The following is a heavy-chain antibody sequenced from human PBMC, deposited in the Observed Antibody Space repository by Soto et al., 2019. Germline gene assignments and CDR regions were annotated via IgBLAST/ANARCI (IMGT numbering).Heavy chain of an antibody. Sequence: SETLSLTCTVSGGSISSSRYYWGWIRQPPGKGLEWIGSIFYSGSTYHNPSLKSRVTISVDTSKNQFSLKLSSVTAADTAVYYCARHPPASLDAFDIWGQGTMVTVSS. V-gene: IGHV4-39*01. CDR2: IFYSGST. J-gene: IGHJ3*02. CDR1: GGSISSSRYY. CDR3: ARHPPASLDAFDI.